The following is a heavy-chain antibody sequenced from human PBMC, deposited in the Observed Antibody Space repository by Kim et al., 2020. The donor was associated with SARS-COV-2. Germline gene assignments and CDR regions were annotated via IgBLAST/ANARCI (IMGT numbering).Heavy chain of an antibody. CDR2: ISYDGSNK. V-gene: IGHV3-30-3*01. CDR3: AREYGEEMVLAVAGSTPNGMDV. Sequence: GGSLRLSCAASGFTFSSYAMHWVRQAPGKGLEWVAVISYDGSNKYYADSVKGRFTISRDNSKNTLYLQMNSLRAEDTAVYYCAREYGEEMVLAVAGSTPNGMDVWGQGTTVTLSS. D-gene: IGHD6-19*01. J-gene: IGHJ6*02. CDR1: GFTFSSYA.